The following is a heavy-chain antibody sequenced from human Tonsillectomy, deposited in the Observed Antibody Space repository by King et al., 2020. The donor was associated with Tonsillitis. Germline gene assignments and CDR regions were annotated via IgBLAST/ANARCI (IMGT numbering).Heavy chain of an antibody. CDR1: GGTFSSYA. CDR3: ARDDYDILTGYYDY. Sequence: QLVQSGAEVKKPGSSVKVSCKASGGTFSSYAISWVRQAPGQGLEWMGRISPILGIANYAQKFQGRVTITAAKSRRTAYMELSSLRSEDTAVYYCARDDYDILTGYYDYWGQGTLVTVSS. CDR2: ISPILGIA. J-gene: IGHJ4*02. D-gene: IGHD3-9*01. V-gene: IGHV1-69*09.